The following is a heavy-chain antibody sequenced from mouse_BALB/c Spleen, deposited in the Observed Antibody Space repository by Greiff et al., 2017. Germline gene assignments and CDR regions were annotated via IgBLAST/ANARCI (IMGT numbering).Heavy chain of an antibody. Sequence: EVKLVESGGGLVKPGGSLKLSCAASGFTFSSYTMSWVRQTPEKRLEWVATISSGGSYTYYPDSVKGRFTISRDNAKNTLYLQMSSLKSEDTAMYYCTRDYCYVGTWFAYWGQGTLVTVSA. D-gene: IGHD1-2*01. CDR3: TRDYCYVGTWFAY. V-gene: IGHV5-6-4*01. CDR1: GFTFSSYT. J-gene: IGHJ3*01. CDR2: ISSGGSYT.